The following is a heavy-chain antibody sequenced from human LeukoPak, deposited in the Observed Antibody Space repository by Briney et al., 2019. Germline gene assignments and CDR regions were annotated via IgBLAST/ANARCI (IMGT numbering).Heavy chain of an antibody. D-gene: IGHD3-10*01. CDR3: ATARGFGESISXGMDV. V-gene: IGHV3-48*02. Sequence: GGSLRLSCAASGFSVTNNYMSWVRQAPGKGLEWVSYISSSSSTIYYADSVKGRFTISRDSAKNSLYLQMNSLRDEDTAVYYCATARGFGESISXGMDVWGQGTTVTVSS. CDR1: GFSVTNNY. J-gene: IGHJ6*02. CDR2: ISSSSSTI.